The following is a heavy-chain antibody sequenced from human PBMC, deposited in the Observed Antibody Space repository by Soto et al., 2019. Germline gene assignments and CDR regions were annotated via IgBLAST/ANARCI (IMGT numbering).Heavy chain of an antibody. CDR2: IYYSGST. J-gene: IGHJ5*02. CDR3: ARDVAKSGVRSPNWFDP. CDR1: GGSISSGDYY. Sequence: SETLSLTCTVSGGSISSGDYYWSWIRQPPGKGLEWIGYIYYSGSTYYNPSLKSRVTISVDTSKNQFSLKLSSVTAADTAVYYCARDVAKSGVRSPNWFDPWGQGTLVTVSS. D-gene: IGHD2-21*01. V-gene: IGHV4-30-4*01.